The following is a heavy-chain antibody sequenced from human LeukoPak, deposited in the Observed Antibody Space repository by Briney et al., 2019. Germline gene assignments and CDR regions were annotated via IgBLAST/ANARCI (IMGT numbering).Heavy chain of an antibody. CDR3: ARHLLRSEPFDY. V-gene: IGHV4-39*01. CDR2: IYYSGST. D-gene: IGHD2-15*01. Sequence: PSETLSLTCIVSYGSISSTGYYWGWIRQPPGKGLEWIGSIYYSGSTYYNPSLKTRVTISVDTSKNQFSLKLTSVTAADTAVYYCARHLLRSEPFDYWGQGTLVTVSS. CDR1: YGSISSTGYY. J-gene: IGHJ4*02.